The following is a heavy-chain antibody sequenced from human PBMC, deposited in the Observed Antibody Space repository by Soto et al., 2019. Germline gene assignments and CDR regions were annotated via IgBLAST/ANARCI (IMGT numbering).Heavy chain of an antibody. D-gene: IGHD3-22*01. J-gene: IGHJ4*02. Sequence: QVQLVQSGAEVKKPGSSVKVSCKASGGTFSSYAISWVRQAPGQGLEWMGGIIPIFGTANYAQKFQGRVTITADESTSTAYMELSSLRSEDTAVYYCVSESPRYDSSGYYLDYWGQGTLVTVSS. CDR1: GGTFSSYA. V-gene: IGHV1-69*12. CDR2: IIPIFGTA. CDR3: VSESPRYDSSGYYLDY.